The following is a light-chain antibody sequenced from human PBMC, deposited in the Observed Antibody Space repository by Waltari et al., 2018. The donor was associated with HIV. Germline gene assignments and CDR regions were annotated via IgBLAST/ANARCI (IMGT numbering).Light chain of an antibody. Sequence: QSALTQPASVSGSPGQSITISCTGTSSDIGCYNYIFWYQHHPGKAPKLMIYEVSNRPAGVSNRFSGSKSGNTASLTISGLQAEDEADYYCSSYTSSNTLVFGTGTKVTVL. J-gene: IGLJ1*01. CDR2: EVS. V-gene: IGLV2-14*01. CDR1: SSDIGCYNY. CDR3: SSYTSSNTLV.